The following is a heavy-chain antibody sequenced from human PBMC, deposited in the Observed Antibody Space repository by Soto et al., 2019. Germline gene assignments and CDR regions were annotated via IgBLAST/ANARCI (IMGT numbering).Heavy chain of an antibody. CDR3: ARDLPLYSSDY. CDR2: ISAYNGNT. D-gene: IGHD6-13*01. CDR1: GYTFTSYG. V-gene: IGHV1-18*04. Sequence: ASVKVSCKASGYTFTSYGISWVRQAPGQGLEWMGWISAYNGNTNYAQKLQGRVTMTTDTSTSTVYMELRSLRSDDTAVYYCARDLPLYSSDYWGQGTLVTVSS. J-gene: IGHJ4*02.